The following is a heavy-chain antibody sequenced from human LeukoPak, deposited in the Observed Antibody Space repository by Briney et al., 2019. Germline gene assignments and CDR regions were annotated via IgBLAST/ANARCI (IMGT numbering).Heavy chain of an antibody. D-gene: IGHD3-10*01. V-gene: IGHV4-61*01. CDR2: IYYSGST. CDR3: ARGPLGEYPYGMDV. J-gene: IGHJ6*02. Sequence: PSETLSLTCTASGGSVSSGSYYWSWIRQPPGKGLEWIGYIYYSGSTNYNPSLKSRVTISVDTSKNQFSLKLSSVTAADTAVYYCARGPLGEYPYGMDVWGQGTTVTVSS. CDR1: GGSVSSGSYY.